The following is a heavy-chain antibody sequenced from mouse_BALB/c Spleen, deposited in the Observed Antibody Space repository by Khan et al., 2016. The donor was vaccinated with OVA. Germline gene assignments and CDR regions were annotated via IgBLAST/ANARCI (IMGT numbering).Heavy chain of an antibody. CDR1: GYTFTDYA. J-gene: IGHJ3*01. V-gene: IGHV1S137*01. Sequence: VQLQESGAELVRPGVSVKISCKGSGYTFTDYAMHWVKQSHAKSLEWIGDISTYDDDADYNQKFQGKASMTVDRSSSTAYLEITRLTSEDSAIHSCAGVGNFSYCGQWTLVTVSA. D-gene: IGHD2-1*01. CDR3: AGVGNFSY. CDR2: ISTYDDDA.